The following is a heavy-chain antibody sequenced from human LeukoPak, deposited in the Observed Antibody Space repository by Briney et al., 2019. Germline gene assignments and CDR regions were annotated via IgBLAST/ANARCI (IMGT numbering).Heavy chain of an antibody. J-gene: IGHJ4*02. Sequence: SETLSLTFTVSGDSISTSAYYWSWIRQRPGTGLEWIAYIHYIGNAYSNPSLESRVTMSVDTSSNQFSLNVASVTAADTAVYYCARVRDDYFFDCWGQGIPVTVSS. V-gene: IGHV4-31*03. CDR2: IHYIGNA. D-gene: IGHD3-3*01. CDR1: GDSISTSAYY. CDR3: ARVRDDYFFDC.